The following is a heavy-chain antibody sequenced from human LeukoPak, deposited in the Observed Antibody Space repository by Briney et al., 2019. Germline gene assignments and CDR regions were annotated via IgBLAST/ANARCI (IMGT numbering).Heavy chain of an antibody. CDR3: AKTAGGGKTMEVFDY. D-gene: IGHD1-1*01. J-gene: IGHJ4*02. CDR1: GFTFSSYA. CDR2: ISGSGGST. Sequence: PGGSLRLSCAASGFTFSSYAMSWVRQAPGKGLEWVSAISGSGGSTYYADSVKGRFTISRDNSKNTLYLQMNSMRAEDTAVYYCAKTAGGGKTMEVFDYWGQGTLVTVSS. V-gene: IGHV3-23*01.